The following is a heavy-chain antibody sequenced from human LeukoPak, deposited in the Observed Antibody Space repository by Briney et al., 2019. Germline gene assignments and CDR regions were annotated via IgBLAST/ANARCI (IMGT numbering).Heavy chain of an antibody. CDR1: GYSLTEVS. Sequence: GASVKVSCKVSGYSLTEVSTHWVRQAPGKGPEWMGGFDPEDGEAIYAQKVQGRLTMTEDTSIDTAFMELRSLKSEDTAIYYCVTDIRSGWRNYWGQGTLITVSS. J-gene: IGHJ4*02. V-gene: IGHV1-24*01. CDR2: FDPEDGEA. CDR3: VTDIRSGWRNY. D-gene: IGHD6-19*01.